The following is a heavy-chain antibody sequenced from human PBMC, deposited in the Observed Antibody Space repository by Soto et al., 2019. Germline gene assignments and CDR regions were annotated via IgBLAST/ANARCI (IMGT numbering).Heavy chain of an antibody. CDR1: GGSISSYY. V-gene: IGHV4-59*08. Sequence: SETLSLTCTVSGGSISSYYWSWIRQPPGKGLEWIGYIYYSGSTNYNPSLKSRVTISVDTSKNQFSLKLSSVTAADTAVYYCATQEVGGSYVYTFDPWGQGTLVSVSS. CDR3: ATQEVGGSYVYTFDP. J-gene: IGHJ5*02. CDR2: IYYSGST. D-gene: IGHD1-26*01.